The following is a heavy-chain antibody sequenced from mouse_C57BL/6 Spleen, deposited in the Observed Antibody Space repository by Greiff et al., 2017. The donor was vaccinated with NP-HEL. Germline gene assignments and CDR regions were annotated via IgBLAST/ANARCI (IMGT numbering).Heavy chain of an antibody. Sequence: QVHVKQPGAELVKPGASVKLSCKASGYTFTSYWMHWVKQRPGRGLEWIGRIDPNSGGTKYNEKFKSKATLTVDKPSSTAYMQLSSLTSEDSAVYYCARRDTTVVATHYYAMDYWGQGTSVTVSS. CDR3: ARRDTTVVATHYYAMDY. CDR2: IDPNSGGT. V-gene: IGHV1-72*01. CDR1: GYTFTSYW. J-gene: IGHJ4*01. D-gene: IGHD1-1*01.